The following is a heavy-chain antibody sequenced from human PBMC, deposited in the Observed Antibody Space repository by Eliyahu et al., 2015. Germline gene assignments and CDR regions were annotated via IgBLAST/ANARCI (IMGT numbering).Heavy chain of an antibody. CDR2: IYYSGST. D-gene: IGHD3-22*01. Sequence: QVQLQESGPGLVKPSQTLSLTCXXSGGXISSXXYXXXWXRQPPGKGLEWIGYIYYSGSTYYNPSLKSRVTISVDTSNNQFSLKLTSVTAADTAVYYCARGGYYDNYDSFVVSGASVNDYWGQGTLVTVSS. J-gene: IGHJ4*02. CDR1: GGXISSXXYX. V-gene: IGHV4-30-4*01. CDR3: ARGGYYDNYDSFVVSGASVNDY.